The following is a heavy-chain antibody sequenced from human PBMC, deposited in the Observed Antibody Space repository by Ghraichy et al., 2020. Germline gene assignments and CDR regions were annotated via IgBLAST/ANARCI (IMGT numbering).Heavy chain of an antibody. CDR3: ARRSTNAFDI. J-gene: IGHJ3*02. Sequence: SETLSLTCTVSGGSISSYYWSWIRQPPGKGLEWIGYISYRGSTNYNPSLKSRVTISVDTSKNQFSLKLSSGTAADTAVYYCARRSTNAFDIWGQGTMVTVSS. V-gene: IGHV4-59*01. CDR2: ISYRGST. CDR1: GGSISSYY. D-gene: IGHD2-2*01.